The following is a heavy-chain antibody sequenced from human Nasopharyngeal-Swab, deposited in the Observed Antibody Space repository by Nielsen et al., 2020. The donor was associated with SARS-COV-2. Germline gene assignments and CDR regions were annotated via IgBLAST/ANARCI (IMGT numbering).Heavy chain of an antibody. CDR2: INHSGST. V-gene: IGHV4-34*01. D-gene: IGHD6-25*01. J-gene: IGHJ4*02. CDR1: GGSFSGYY. Sequence: SQTLSLTCAVYGGSFSGYYWSWIRQPPGKGLEWIGEINHSGSTNYNLSLKSRVTISVDTSKNQFSLKLSSVTAADTAVYYCARTSSGRRFDYWGQGTLVTVSS. CDR3: ARTSSGRRFDY.